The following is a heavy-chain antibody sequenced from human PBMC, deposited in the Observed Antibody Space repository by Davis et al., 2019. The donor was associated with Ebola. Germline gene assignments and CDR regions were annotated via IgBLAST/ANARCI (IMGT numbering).Heavy chain of an antibody. V-gene: IGHV3-33*01. D-gene: IGHD3-16*01. Sequence: PGGSLRLSCAASGFTFSSYGMHWVRQAPGKGLEWLAVIWYDGSNKYYADSVKGRFTISRDNSKNTLYLKMNSLRAEDTAVYYCTSDYDRSVFDIWGQGTMVTVSS. J-gene: IGHJ3*02. CDR1: GFTFSSYG. CDR3: TSDYDRSVFDI. CDR2: IWYDGSNK.